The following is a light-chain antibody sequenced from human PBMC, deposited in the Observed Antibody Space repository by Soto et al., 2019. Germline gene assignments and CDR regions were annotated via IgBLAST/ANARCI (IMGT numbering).Light chain of an antibody. CDR2: EVS. CDR3: SSFTRSNTYV. Sequence: QSALTQPASVSGSPGQSITISCTGTSSDVGGYNYVSWYQQLPGKAPKLMIYEVSNRPSGVSNRFSGSKSGNTASLTISGLQADDEADYYCSSFTRSNTYVFGTGTKLTVL. CDR1: SSDVGGYNY. V-gene: IGLV2-14*03. J-gene: IGLJ1*01.